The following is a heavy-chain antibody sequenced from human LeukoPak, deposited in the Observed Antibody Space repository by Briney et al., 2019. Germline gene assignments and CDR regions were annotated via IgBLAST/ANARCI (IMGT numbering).Heavy chain of an antibody. D-gene: IGHD3-9*01. J-gene: IGHJ4*02. CDR2: ISGSGGST. CDR3: AKENYDILTGYYFDY. CDR1: GFTFSSYA. V-gene: IGHV3-23*01. Sequence: SGGSLRLSCAAFGFTFSSYAMSWVRQAPGKGLEWVSAISGSGGSTYYADSVKGRFTISRDNSKNTLYLQMNSLRAEDTAVYYCAKENYDILTGYYFDYWGQGTLVTVSS.